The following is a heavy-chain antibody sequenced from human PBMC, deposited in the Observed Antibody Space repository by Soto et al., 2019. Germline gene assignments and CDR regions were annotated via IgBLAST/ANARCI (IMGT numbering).Heavy chain of an antibody. J-gene: IGHJ6*02. CDR3: ASPSTNGYLYYYYVMAV. CDR1: GFTFNSYA. D-gene: IGHD6-13*01. CDR2: VSYDGHNT. V-gene: IGHV3-30-3*01. Sequence: QVQLVESGGGVVQPGRSLRLSCAASGFTFNSYAMHWVRQAPGKGLEWVAGVSYDGHNTYYADSVKGRFTISRDNSKNLLYLEMNSLRVEETVVFYWASPSTNGYLYYYYVMAVWGPGTTVPASS.